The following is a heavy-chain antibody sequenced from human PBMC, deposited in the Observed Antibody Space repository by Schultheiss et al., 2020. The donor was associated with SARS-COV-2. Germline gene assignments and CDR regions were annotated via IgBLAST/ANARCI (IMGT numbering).Heavy chain of an antibody. J-gene: IGHJ4*02. CDR1: GGSVSSGSYY. CDR3: AYTTRGIAVAIDC. V-gene: IGHV4-61*01. Sequence: SQTLSLTCTVSGGSVSSGSYYWSWIRQPPGKGLEWIGYIYYSGSTYYNPSLKSRVTISADKSKNQFSLKLSSVTAADTAVYYCAYTTRGIAVAIDCWGQGTLVTVSS. CDR2: IYYSGST. D-gene: IGHD6-19*01.